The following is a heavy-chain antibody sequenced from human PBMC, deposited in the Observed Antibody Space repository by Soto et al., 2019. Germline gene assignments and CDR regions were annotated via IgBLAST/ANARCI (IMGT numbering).Heavy chain of an antibody. CDR2: IYHSGST. J-gene: IGHJ4*01. D-gene: IGHD6-13*01. Sequence: SETLSLTCAFSGVSISSGGYSWSWIRQPPGKGLEWIGYIYHSGSTYYNPSLKSRVTISVDRSKNQFSLKLSSVTAADTAGYYGARDLSWAFAYGGHGTRV. CDR1: GVSISSGGYS. V-gene: IGHV4-30-2*01. CDR3: ARDLSWAFAY.